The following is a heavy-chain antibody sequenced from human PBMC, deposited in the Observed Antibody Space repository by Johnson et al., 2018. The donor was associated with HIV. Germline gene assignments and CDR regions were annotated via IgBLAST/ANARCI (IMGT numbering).Heavy chain of an antibody. J-gene: IGHJ3*02. CDR3: ASRLLWELRGTAFDI. CDR2: IKSKTDGGTT. D-gene: IGHD3-16*01. CDR1: GFTFSNAW. V-gene: IGHV3-15*01. Sequence: VQLVESGGGLVKPGGSLRLSCAASGFTFSNAWMSWVRQAPGKGLEWVGRIKSKTDGGTTDYAAHVKGRFTISRDDSKNTLYLQMNSLKTEDTAVYYCASRLLWELRGTAFDIWGQGTMVTVSS.